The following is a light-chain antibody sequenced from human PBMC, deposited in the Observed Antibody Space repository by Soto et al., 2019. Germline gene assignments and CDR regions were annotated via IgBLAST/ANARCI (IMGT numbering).Light chain of an antibody. CDR1: QGISSY. CDR2: GAS. J-gene: IGKJ5*01. V-gene: IGKV1-9*01. CDR3: QQLMSYPIT. Sequence: DIQLTQSPSFLSASVGDRVTITCRASQGISSYLAWYQQKPRKAPEVLIFGASTLQSGVPSRFSGSGSGTEFTLTISSLQPEDFATYYCQQLMSYPITFGQGTRVEI.